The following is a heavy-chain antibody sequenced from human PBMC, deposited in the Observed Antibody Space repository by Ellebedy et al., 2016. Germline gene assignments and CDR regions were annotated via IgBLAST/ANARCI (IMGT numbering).Heavy chain of an antibody. D-gene: IGHD4-17*01. CDR1: GDSISNYY. V-gene: IGHV4-59*12. Sequence: GSLRLXXTLSGDSISNYYWSWIRQPPGKGLEWIGYIFYSGTAKYNPSLKSRVTISVDSSKNQISLKMTSVTAADTAVYYCARDPAGDYGYWGQGALVTVSS. CDR3: ARDPAGDYGY. CDR2: IFYSGTA. J-gene: IGHJ4*02.